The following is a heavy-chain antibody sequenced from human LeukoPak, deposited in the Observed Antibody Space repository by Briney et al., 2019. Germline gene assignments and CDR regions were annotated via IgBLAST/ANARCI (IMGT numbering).Heavy chain of an antibody. J-gene: IGHJ6*03. CDR1: GGSFSGYY. V-gene: IGHV4-34*01. CDR3: ARGRPGGYCSSTSCPPRVYYYYYYMDV. D-gene: IGHD2-2*01. CDR2: INHSGST. Sequence: SETLSLTCAVYGGSFSGYYWSWIRQPPGKGLEWIGEINHSGSTNYNPSLKSRVTISVDTSKNQFSLKLSSVTAADTAVYYCARGRPGGYCSSTSCPPRVYYYYYYMDVWSKGTTVTVSS.